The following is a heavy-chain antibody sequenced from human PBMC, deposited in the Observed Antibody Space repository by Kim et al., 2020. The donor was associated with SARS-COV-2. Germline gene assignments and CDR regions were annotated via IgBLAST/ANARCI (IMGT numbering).Heavy chain of an antibody. Sequence: SETLSLTCAVYGGSFSGYYWSWIRQPPGKGLEWIGEINHSGSTNYNPSLKSRVTISVDTSKNQFSLKLSSVTAADTAVYYCARSVTMAHYDYYVMDVLG. D-gene: IGHD3-10*01. V-gene: IGHV4-34*01. CDR2: INHSGST. J-gene: IGHJ6*04. CDR1: GGSFSGYY. CDR3: ARSVTMAHYDYYVMDV.